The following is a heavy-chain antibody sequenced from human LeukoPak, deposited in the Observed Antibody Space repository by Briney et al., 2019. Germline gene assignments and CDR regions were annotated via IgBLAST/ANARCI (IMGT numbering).Heavy chain of an antibody. V-gene: IGHV1-8*01. CDR1: GYSFTNYD. Sequence: ASVKVSCKASGYSFTNYDINWVRQATGQGLEWMAWMNTKSGNTGYAQKFQGRVTLTRDTSISTAYMELTSLRSEDTVIYYCTRGTSTMTVNWGQGTQVTVSS. D-gene: IGHD3-22*01. CDR2: MNTKSGNT. J-gene: IGHJ4*02. CDR3: TRGTSTMTVN.